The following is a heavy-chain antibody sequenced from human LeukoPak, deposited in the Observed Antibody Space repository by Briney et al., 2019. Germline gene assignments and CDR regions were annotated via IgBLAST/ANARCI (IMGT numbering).Heavy chain of an antibody. Sequence: GGSLRLSCAASGFTFSSYWMSWVRQAPGKGLEWVANIKQDGSEKYYVDSVKGRFTISRDNAKNSLYLQMNSLRAEDTAVYYCARVVXGFPSSRLRYYFDYWGQGTLVTVSS. D-gene: IGHD6-25*01. J-gene: IGHJ4*02. CDR3: ARVVXGFPSSRLRYYFDY. CDR1: GFTFSSYW. CDR2: IKQDGSEK. V-gene: IGHV3-7*01.